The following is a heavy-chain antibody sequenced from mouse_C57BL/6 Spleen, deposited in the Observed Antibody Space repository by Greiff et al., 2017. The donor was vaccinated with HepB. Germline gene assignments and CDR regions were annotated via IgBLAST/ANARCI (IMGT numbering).Heavy chain of an antibody. D-gene: IGHD2-4*01. CDR1: GYTFTSYW. V-gene: IGHV1-69*01. J-gene: IGHJ2*01. CDR3: ARWDYDAVVDY. Sequence: VQLQQSGAELVMPGASVKLSCKASGYTFTSYWMHWVKQRPGQGLEWIGEIDPSDSYTNYNQKFKGKSTLTVDKSSSTAYMQLSSLTSEDSAVYYCARWDYDAVVDYWGQGTTLTVSS. CDR2: IDPSDSYT.